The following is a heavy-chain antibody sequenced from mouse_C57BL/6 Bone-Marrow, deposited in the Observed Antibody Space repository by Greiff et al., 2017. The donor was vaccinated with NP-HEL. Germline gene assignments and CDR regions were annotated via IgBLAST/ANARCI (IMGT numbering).Heavy chain of an antibody. J-gene: IGHJ2*01. CDR1: GYTFTSYW. V-gene: IGHV1-55*01. D-gene: IGHD2-10*02. Sequence: VQLQQPGAELVKPGASVKMSCKASGYTFTSYWITWVKQRPGQGLEWIGDIYPGSGSTNYNEKFKSKATLTVDTSSSTAYMQLSSLTSEDSAVYDGARGGYGNYYFDYWGQGTTLTVSS. CDR3: ARGGYGNYYFDY. CDR2: IYPGSGST.